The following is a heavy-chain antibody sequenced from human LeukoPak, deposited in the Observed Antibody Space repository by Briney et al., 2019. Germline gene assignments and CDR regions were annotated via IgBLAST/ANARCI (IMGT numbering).Heavy chain of an antibody. CDR1: GGSFSGYY. D-gene: IGHD3-16*01. V-gene: IGHV4-34*01. CDR3: ARGKFRLSDSWFDP. Sequence: PSETLSLTCAVYGGSFSGYYWSWIRQPPGKGLEWIGEINNSGSTNYNPSLKSRVTISVDTSKNQFSLKLSSVTAADTAVYYCARGKFRLSDSWFDPWGQGTLVTVSS. CDR2: INNSGST. J-gene: IGHJ5*02.